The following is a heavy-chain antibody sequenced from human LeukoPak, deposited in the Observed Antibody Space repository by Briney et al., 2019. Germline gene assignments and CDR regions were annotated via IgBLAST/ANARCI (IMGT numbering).Heavy chain of an antibody. CDR1: GFTFSDYY. D-gene: IGHD2-2*01. CDR3: AREVVPAALPSPDSFDI. CDR2: ISSSGSTI. J-gene: IGHJ3*02. Sequence: AGSLRLSCAASGFTFSDYYLSWIRQAPGKGLEWVSYISSSGSTIYYADSVKGRFTISRDNAKNSLYLQMNSLRAEDTAVYYCAREVVPAALPSPDSFDIWGRGTMVTVSS. V-gene: IGHV3-11*01.